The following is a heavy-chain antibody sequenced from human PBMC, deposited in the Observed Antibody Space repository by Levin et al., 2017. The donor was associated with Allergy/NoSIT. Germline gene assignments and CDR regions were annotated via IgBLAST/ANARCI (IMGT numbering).Heavy chain of an antibody. Sequence: GESLKISCAASGFTFSSYSMNWVRQAPGKGLEWVSSISSSSSYIYYADSVKGRFTISRDNAKNSLYLQMNSLRAEDTAVYYCARDGERDSSGYYVYYFDYWGQGTLVTVSS. J-gene: IGHJ4*02. D-gene: IGHD3-22*01. CDR2: ISSSSSYI. V-gene: IGHV3-21*01. CDR3: ARDGERDSSGYYVYYFDY. CDR1: GFTFSSYS.